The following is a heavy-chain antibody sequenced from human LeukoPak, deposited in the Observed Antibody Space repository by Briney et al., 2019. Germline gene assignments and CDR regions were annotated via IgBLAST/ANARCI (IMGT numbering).Heavy chain of an antibody. Sequence: PGGSLRLSCVASGFTFSDYCMSWVRQAPGKGLEWVSYISPSSNNIHYADSVKGRFTISRDNARDSLYLHMNSLRDEDTAVYYCARAAYSSGPDCWGQGTLVTVSS. CDR2: ISPSSNNI. CDR3: ARAAYSSGPDC. V-gene: IGHV3-48*02. CDR1: GFTFSDYC. D-gene: IGHD6-25*01. J-gene: IGHJ4*02.